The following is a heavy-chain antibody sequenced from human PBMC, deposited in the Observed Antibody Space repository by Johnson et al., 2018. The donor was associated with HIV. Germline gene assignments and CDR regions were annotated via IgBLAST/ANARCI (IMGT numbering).Heavy chain of an antibody. CDR2: ISYDGSNK. D-gene: IGHD6-6*01. CDR1: GFTFSSYG. CDR3: ARPLQPYTSSSQGTLDI. Sequence: VQVVESGGGVVQSGRSLRLSCAASGFTFSSYGMHWVRQAPGKGLEWVAVISYDGSNKYYADSVKGRFTISRDNSKNTLYLQMNSLRAEDTAVYYCARPLQPYTSSSQGTLDIWGQGTMVTVSS. V-gene: IGHV3-30*01. J-gene: IGHJ3*02.